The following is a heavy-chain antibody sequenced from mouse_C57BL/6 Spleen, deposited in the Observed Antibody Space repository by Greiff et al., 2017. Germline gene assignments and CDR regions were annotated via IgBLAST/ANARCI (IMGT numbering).Heavy chain of an antibody. J-gene: IGHJ4*01. V-gene: IGHV1-80*01. CDR1: GYAFSSYW. CDR2: IYPGDGDT. Sequence: QVQLQQPGAELVKPGASVKISCKASGYAFSSYWMNWVKQRPGKGLEWIGQIYPGDGDTNYNGKFKGKATLTADQSSSTAYMQLSSLTSEDSAVYFCARSDPYAMDYWGQGTSVTVSS. CDR3: ARSDPYAMDY.